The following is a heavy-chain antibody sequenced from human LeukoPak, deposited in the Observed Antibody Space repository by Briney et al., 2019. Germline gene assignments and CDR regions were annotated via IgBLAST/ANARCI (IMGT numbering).Heavy chain of an antibody. Sequence: SETLSLTCTVSGGSISSNSYYWGWIRQPPGKGLEWIGSIYYSGTTYYNPSLKSRVTISVDTSKDHFSLKLSSVTAADTAVYYCARDDFYSGSTFDYWGQGTLVTVSS. V-gene: IGHV4-39*07. CDR1: GGSISSNSYY. J-gene: IGHJ4*02. D-gene: IGHD1-26*01. CDR3: ARDDFYSGSTFDY. CDR2: IYYSGTT.